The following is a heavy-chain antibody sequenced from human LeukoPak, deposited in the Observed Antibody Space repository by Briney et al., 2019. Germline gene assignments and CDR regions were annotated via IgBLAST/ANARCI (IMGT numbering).Heavy chain of an antibody. J-gene: IGHJ4*02. Sequence: GGSMRLSCAASGFTFSSYDMHWVRQAPGKGLEWVAVIWYDESNKYYADSVKGRFTISRDNSKNTLYLQMNSLRAEDTAVYYCARDNFYDSSGYYWSRYFDYWGQGTLVTVSS. V-gene: IGHV3-33*01. CDR1: GFTFSSYD. D-gene: IGHD3-22*01. CDR3: ARDNFYDSSGYYWSRYFDY. CDR2: IWYDESNK.